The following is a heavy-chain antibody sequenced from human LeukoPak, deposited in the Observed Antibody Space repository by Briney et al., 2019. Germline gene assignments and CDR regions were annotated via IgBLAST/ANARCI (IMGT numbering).Heavy chain of an antibody. Sequence: GGSLRLSCAASGVTFSGSAMHWVRQASGKGREWVGRIRSKANSDATAYAASVKGRVTIYRDDSKNTAYLQMKSLKTEDTGVYYCTLTGYCSGGSCYSVYSYYMDVWGKGTTVTVSS. CDR2: IRSKANSDAT. D-gene: IGHD2-15*01. J-gene: IGHJ6*03. CDR1: GVTFSGSA. V-gene: IGHV3-73*01. CDR3: TLTGYCSGGSCYSVYSYYMDV.